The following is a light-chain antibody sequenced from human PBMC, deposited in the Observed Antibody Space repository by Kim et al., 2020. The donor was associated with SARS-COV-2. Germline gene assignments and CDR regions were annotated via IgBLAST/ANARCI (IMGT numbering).Light chain of an antibody. CDR3: SSDVGGLAFYYV. V-gene: IGLV2-11*01. Sequence: QSALTQPPSVSGSRGQSVTITCTGTNDDVGGYKYVAWYQQRPDNAPKVIIYDVDKRPSGVPGRFSGSKFGNTASLTISGLQDEVEGDYYCSSDVGGLAFYYVSGIGTKVTVL. CDR2: DVD. CDR1: NDDVGGYKY. J-gene: IGLJ1*01.